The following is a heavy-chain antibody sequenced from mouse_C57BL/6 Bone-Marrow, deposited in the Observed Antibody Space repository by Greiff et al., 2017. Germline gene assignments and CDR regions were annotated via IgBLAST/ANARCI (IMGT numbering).Heavy chain of an antibody. CDR1: GFTFSDYG. CDR2: ISSGSSTI. D-gene: IGHD1-1*01. CDR3: ARYYYGSSPPYFDY. V-gene: IGHV5-17*01. Sequence: EVKLMESGGGLVKPGGSLKLSCAASGFTFSDYGMHWVRQAPEKGLEWVAYISSGSSTIYYADTVKGRFTISRDNAKNTLFLQMTSLRSEDTAMYYCARYYYGSSPPYFDYWGQGTTLTVSS. J-gene: IGHJ2*01.